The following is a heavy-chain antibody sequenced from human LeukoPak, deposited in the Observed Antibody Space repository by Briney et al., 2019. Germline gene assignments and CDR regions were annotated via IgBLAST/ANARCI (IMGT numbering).Heavy chain of an antibody. CDR3: ASYSSGYYYGTETAKYFQH. CDR2: IYQSGST. D-gene: IGHD3-22*01. V-gene: IGHV4-30-2*01. Sequence: TSQALSLTCAVSGGSISSGGYSWSWIRQPPEKGLEWIGYIYQSGSTYYNPRLKSRATISVDRSNNQSSLKLSSVTAADSAVYYCASYSSGYYYGTETAKYFQHWGQGTLVTVSS. CDR1: GGSISSGGYS. J-gene: IGHJ1*01.